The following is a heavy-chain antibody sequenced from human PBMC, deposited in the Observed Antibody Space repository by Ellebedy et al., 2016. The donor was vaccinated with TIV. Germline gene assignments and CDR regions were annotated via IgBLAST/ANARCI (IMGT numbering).Heavy chain of an antibody. D-gene: IGHD5-18*01. J-gene: IGHJ2*01. CDR1: GYSISSGYY. V-gene: IGHV4-38-2*02. CDR3: AANVDTAMPRDWYFDL. Sequence: SETLSLXXTVSGYSISSGYYCGWIRQPPGKGLEWIGSIYHSGSTYYNPSLKSRVTISVDTSTNQFSLKLSSVTAADTAVYYCAANVDTAMPRDWYFDLWGRGTLGTVSS. CDR2: IYHSGST.